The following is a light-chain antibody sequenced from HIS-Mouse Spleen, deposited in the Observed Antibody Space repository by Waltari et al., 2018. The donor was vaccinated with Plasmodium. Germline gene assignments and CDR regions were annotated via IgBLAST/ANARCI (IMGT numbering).Light chain of an antibody. Sequence: QSALTQPASVSGSPGQSITISCPGTSSDVGGSNYVSWYQQHPGKAPKLMIYEVSHRPSGVSNRFSGSKSGNTASLTISGLQAEDEADYYCSSYTSSSTYVVFGGGTKLTVL. J-gene: IGLJ2*01. CDR3: SSYTSSSTYVV. V-gene: IGLV2-14*01. CDR1: SSDVGGSNY. CDR2: EVS.